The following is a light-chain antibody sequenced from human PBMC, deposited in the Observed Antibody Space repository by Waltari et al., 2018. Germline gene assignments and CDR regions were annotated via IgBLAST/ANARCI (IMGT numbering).Light chain of an antibody. CDR3: QQYFGTPPYT. V-gene: IGKV4-1*01. CDR2: WAS. J-gene: IGKJ2*01. Sequence: VFYSSDNKNHLAWYQQKPGQSPKLLIYWASTRESVVPDRFSGSGSGTDFTLTISSLQAEDVAVYYCQQYFGTPPYTFGQGTKLEIK. CDR1: VFYSSDNKNH.